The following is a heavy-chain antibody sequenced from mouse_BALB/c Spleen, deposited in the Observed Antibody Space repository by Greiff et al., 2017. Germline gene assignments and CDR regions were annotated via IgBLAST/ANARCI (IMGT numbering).Heavy chain of an antibody. CDR1: GFTFSSFG. CDR3: ARVGYDGGYYFDY. J-gene: IGHJ2*01. V-gene: IGHV5-17*02. Sequence: EVQRVESGGGLVQPGGSRKLSCAASGFTFSSFGMHWVRQAPEKGLEWVAYISSGSSTIYYADTVKGRFTISRDNPKNTLFLQMTSLRSEDTAMYYCARVGYDGGYYFDYWGQGTTLTVSS. D-gene: IGHD2-14*01. CDR2: ISSGSSTI.